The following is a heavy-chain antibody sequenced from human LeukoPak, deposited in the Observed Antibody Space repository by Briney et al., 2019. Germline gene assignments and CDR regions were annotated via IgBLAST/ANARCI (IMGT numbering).Heavy chain of an antibody. D-gene: IGHD2-21*02. J-gene: IGHJ5*02. CDR1: GGSISSYY. CDR2: IYYSGST. Sequence: SETLSLTCTVSGGSISSYYWGWIRQPPGKGLEWIGYIYYSGSTSYNPSLKSRVTISVDTSKSQFSLKLTSVAAADTAVYYCARVPDCGGDCTAGANWFDPWGQGTLVTVSS. CDR3: ARVPDCGGDCTAGANWFDP. V-gene: IGHV4-59*01.